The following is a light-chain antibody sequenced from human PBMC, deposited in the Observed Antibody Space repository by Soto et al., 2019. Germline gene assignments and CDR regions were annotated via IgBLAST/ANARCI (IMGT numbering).Light chain of an antibody. V-gene: IGLV1-44*01. CDR2: INN. Sequence: QSVLTQPPSASGTPGQRVTISCSGSNSNIGVYPVHWYQRLPGTAPKLLIYINNQRPSGVPDRFSGSKSGTSGSLAISGLQSDDEADYYCATWDDSLNAVVFGGGTQLTVL. CDR3: ATWDDSLNAVV. CDR1: NSNIGVYP. J-gene: IGLJ2*01.